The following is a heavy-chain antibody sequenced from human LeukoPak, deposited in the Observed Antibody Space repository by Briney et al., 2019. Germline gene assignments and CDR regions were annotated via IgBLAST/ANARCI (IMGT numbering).Heavy chain of an antibody. V-gene: IGHV3-7*01. CDR2: IKQDGSEK. D-gene: IGHD4-23*01. J-gene: IGHJ3*02. Sequence: GGSLRLSCAASGFTSSSYWMSWVRPAPGKGLEWVANIKQDGSEKYYVDSVKGRFTISRDNAKNSLYLQMNSLRAEDTAVYYCARHYGGNLHPFDAFDIWGQGTMVTVSS. CDR3: ARHYGGNLHPFDAFDI. CDR1: GFTSSSYW.